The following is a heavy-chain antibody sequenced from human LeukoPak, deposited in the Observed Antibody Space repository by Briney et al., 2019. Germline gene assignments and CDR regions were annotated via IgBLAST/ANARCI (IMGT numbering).Heavy chain of an antibody. D-gene: IGHD5-24*01. V-gene: IGHV4-59*01. J-gene: IGHJ4*02. CDR3: ARGVEMATIVFDY. CDR2: IYYSGST. CDR1: GGSISSSY. Sequence: SETPSLTCTVSGGSISSSYWSWIRQPPGKGLDWIGYIYYSGSTSYNPSLQSRVTISVDTSKNQFSLKLSSVTAADTAVYYCARGVEMATIVFDYWGQGTLVTVSS.